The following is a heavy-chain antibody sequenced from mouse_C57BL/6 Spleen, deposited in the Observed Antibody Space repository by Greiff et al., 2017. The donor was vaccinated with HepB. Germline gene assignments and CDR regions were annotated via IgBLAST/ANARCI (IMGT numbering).Heavy chain of an antibody. CDR1: GYTFTSYW. D-gene: IGHD1-1*01. CDR3: ASNYYGSFDY. Sequence: QVQLKEPGAELVKPGASVKMSCKASGYTFTSYWITWVKQRPGQGLEWIGDIYPGSGSTNYNEKFKSKATLTVDKSSSTAYMQLSSLTSEDSAVYYCASNYYGSFDYWGQGTTLTVSS. J-gene: IGHJ2*01. CDR2: IYPGSGST. V-gene: IGHV1-55*01.